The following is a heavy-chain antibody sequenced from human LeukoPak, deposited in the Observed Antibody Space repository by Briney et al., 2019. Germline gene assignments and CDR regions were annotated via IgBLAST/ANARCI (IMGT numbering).Heavy chain of an antibody. CDR3: ARRQIVGAEADSFDI. D-gene: IGHD1-26*01. Sequence: GESLKISCKGSGYSFTSYWIGWVRQMPGKGLEWMGIIYPGDSDTTYSASFQGQVTISADRSISAAYLQESSLKASDAAMYYCARRQIVGAEADSFDIWGEGTMVTVSS. CDR1: GYSFTSYW. CDR2: IYPGDSDT. V-gene: IGHV5-51*01. J-gene: IGHJ3*02.